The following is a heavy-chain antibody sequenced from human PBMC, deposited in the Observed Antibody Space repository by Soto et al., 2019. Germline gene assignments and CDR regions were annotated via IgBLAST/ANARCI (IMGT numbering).Heavy chain of an antibody. CDR2: IYYSGST. J-gene: IGHJ5*02. V-gene: IGHV4-39*07. Sequence: SSETLSLTCTVSGGSISSSSYYWGWIRQPPGKGLEWIGSIYYSGSTYYNPSLKSRVTISVDTSKNQFSLKLSSVTAADTAVYYCARGRNNWFDPWGQGTLVTVSS. CDR1: GGSISSSSYY. CDR3: ARGRNNWFDP.